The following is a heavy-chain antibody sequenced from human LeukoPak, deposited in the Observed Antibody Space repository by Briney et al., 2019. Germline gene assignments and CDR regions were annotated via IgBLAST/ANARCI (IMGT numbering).Heavy chain of an antibody. V-gene: IGHV3-30*03. CDR1: GFTFSSYG. CDR3: ARPAVLAVAGQMYYFDY. J-gene: IGHJ4*02. CDR2: ISYDGSNK. Sequence: GGSLRLSCAASGFTFSSYGMHWVRQAPGKGLEWVAVISYDGSNKYYADSVKGRFTISRDNSKNTLYLQMNSLRAEDTAVYYCARPAVLAVAGQMYYFDYWGQGTLVTVSS. D-gene: IGHD6-19*01.